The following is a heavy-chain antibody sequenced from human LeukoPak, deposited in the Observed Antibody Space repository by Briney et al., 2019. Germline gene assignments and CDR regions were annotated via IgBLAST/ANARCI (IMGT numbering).Heavy chain of an antibody. V-gene: IGHV4-34*01. CDR2: INHSGST. Sequence: SETLSLTCAVYGGSFSGYYWSWIRQPPGKGLEWIGEINHSGSTNYNPSLKSRVTISVDTSKNQFSLKLSSVTAADTAVYYCASLDGYSIFDYWGQGTLVTVSS. J-gene: IGHJ4*02. CDR3: ASLDGYSIFDY. D-gene: IGHD5-24*01. CDR1: GGSFSGYY.